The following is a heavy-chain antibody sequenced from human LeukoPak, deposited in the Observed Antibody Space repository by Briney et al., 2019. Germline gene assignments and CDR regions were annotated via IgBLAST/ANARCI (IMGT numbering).Heavy chain of an antibody. D-gene: IGHD4-11*01. CDR2: IYYSGST. J-gene: IGHJ4*02. CDR3: ARSRFFSYSSYRSYFDY. Sequence: SETLSLTCTVSGGSISSYYWSWIRQPPGKGLEWIGYIYYSGSTNYNPSLKSRVTISVDTSKNQFSLKLSSVTAADTAVYYCARSRFFSYSSYRSYFDYWGQGTLVTVSS. CDR1: GGSISSYY. V-gene: IGHV4-59*01.